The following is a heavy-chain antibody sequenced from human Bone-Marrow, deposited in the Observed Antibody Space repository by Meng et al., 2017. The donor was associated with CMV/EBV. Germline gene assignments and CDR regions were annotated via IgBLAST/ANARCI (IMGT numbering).Heavy chain of an antibody. Sequence: SISSGGYYWSWIRQHPGKGLEWIGYIYYSGSTYYNPSLKSRVTISVDTSKNQFSLKLSSVTAADTAVYYCVRGRRYCSSTSCLYYFDYWGQGTLVTVSS. CDR2: IYYSGST. D-gene: IGHD2-2*01. J-gene: IGHJ4*02. CDR1: SISSGGYY. CDR3: VRGRRYCSSTSCLYYFDY. V-gene: IGHV4-31*02.